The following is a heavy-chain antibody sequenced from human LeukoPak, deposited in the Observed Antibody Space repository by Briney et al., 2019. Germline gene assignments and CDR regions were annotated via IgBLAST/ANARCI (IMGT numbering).Heavy chain of an antibody. Sequence: GGSLRLSCAASGFTFSGYLMHWVRQAPGKGLVWVPRINSDGSSTAYADSVKGRFTISRDNSKNTLYLQMSSLRTEDTALYYCVKDVSGSYAFDYWGQGTLVTASS. CDR2: INSDGSST. CDR1: GFTFSGYL. D-gene: IGHD1-26*01. V-gene: IGHV3-74*01. J-gene: IGHJ4*02. CDR3: VKDVSGSYAFDY.